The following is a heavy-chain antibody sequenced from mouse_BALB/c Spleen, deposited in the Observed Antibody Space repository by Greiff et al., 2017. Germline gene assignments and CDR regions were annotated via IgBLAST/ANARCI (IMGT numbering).Heavy chain of an antibody. J-gene: IGHJ4*01. CDR3: ARSGDYAPYAMDY. D-gene: IGHD2-4*01. CDR1: SYTFTDYA. V-gene: IGHV1-67*01. CDR2: ISTYYGNT. Sequence: QVQLQQSGPELVRPGVSVKISCKGSSYTFTDYAMHWVKQSHAKSLEWIGVISTYYGNTNYNQKFKGKATMTVDKSSSTAYMELARLTSEDSAVYYCARSGDYAPYAMDYWGQGTSVTVSA.